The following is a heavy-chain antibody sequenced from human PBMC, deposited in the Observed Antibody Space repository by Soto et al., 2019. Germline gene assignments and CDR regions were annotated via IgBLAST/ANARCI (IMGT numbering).Heavy chain of an antibody. CDR3: AREPDGVVVVAARSHDAFDI. J-gene: IGHJ3*02. CDR1: GYTFTSYG. V-gene: IGHV1-18*01. D-gene: IGHD2-15*01. Sequence: ASVKVSCKASGYTFTSYGISWVRQAPGQGLEWMGCISAYNGNTNYAQKLQGRVTMTTDTSTSTAYMELRSLRSDDTAVYYCAREPDGVVVVAARSHDAFDIWGQGTMVTVSS. CDR2: ISAYNGNT.